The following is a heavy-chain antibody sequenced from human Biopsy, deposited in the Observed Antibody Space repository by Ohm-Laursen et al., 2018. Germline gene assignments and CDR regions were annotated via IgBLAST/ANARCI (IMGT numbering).Heavy chain of an antibody. D-gene: IGHD3-10*01. CDR1: GGDINNYY. CDR3: VRGGSGSFPFDY. V-gene: IGHV4-4*07. Sequence: SQTLSLTCNVSGGDINNYYWSWIRQPAGKGLGWIGRIYPGGSTNYNPSLKSRVTMSVDTSKKQLSLRLRSVTAADTAVYYCVRGGSGSFPFDYWGPGTLVTVSS. J-gene: IGHJ4*02. CDR2: IYPGGST.